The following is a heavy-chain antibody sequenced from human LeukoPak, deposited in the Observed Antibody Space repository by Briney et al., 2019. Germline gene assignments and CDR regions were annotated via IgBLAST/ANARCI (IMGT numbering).Heavy chain of an antibody. V-gene: IGHV1-18*04. CDR1: GYTFTGYS. D-gene: IGHD4-17*01. CDR2: ISGYDGNT. Sequence: ASLELSCKTSGYTFTGYSMHWVRQAPGQGLEWMGWISGYDGNTNYAQKLRGRVTMTTDTSTSTAYMDLRSLRSDDTALYYCARTVTTSSYYFDYWGQGTLVTVSS. J-gene: IGHJ4*02. CDR3: ARTVTTSSYYFDY.